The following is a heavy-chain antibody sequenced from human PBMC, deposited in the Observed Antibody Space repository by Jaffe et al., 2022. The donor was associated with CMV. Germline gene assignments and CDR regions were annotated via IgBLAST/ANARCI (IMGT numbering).Heavy chain of an antibody. Sequence: EVQVVESGGDLVQPGQSLRLSCTASGFTFGDHAVNWVRQAPGKGLEWVSFIRGKYYGGTTEYAASVKGRFTISRDDSKSVAYLQMNSLKTEDTAVYYCSVDGDDFFGFMDVWGKGTAVTVSS. J-gene: IGHJ6*03. V-gene: IGHV3-49*04. CDR3: SVDGDDFFGFMDV. CDR2: IRGKYYGGTT. D-gene: IGHD4-17*01. CDR1: GFTFGDHA.